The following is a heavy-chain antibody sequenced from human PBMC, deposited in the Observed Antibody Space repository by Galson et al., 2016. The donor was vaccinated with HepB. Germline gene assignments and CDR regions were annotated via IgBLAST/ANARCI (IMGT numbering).Heavy chain of an antibody. V-gene: IGHV3-66*02. D-gene: IGHD3-9*01. CDR1: GFTVTYKW. J-gene: IGHJ6*03. Sequence: SLRLSCAASGFTVTYKWLSWVRQAPGKGLEWVSVIDSAGNTYHADSVNGRFSISRDNSKNTVTLQMNSLRPADTAVYYCARHSHYVTGHYEDESYYDYMDVWGKGTTVAVSS. CDR2: IDSAGNT. CDR3: ARHSHYVTGHYEDESYYDYMDV.